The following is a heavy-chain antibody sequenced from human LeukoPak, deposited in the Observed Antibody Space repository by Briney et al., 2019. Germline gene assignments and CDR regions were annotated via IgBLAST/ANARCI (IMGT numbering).Heavy chain of an antibody. CDR1: GGSVSSYY. D-gene: IGHD4-17*01. V-gene: IGHV4-59*08. Sequence: TSETLSLTCSVSGGSVSSYYWSWIRQSPGKGLEWIGYIHNSGRTNYNPSLKSRVTGFVDTSKNQFSLKLSSVTAADTAVYYCARHLGDYYSYYYFDYWGQGTLVTVSS. CDR3: ARHLGDYYSYYYFDY. J-gene: IGHJ4*02. CDR2: IHNSGRT.